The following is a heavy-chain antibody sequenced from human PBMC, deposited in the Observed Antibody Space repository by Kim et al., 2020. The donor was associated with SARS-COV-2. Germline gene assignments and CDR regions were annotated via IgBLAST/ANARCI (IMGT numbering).Heavy chain of an antibody. CDR2: DHNGSA. D-gene: IGHD3-3*01. V-gene: IGHV4-34*01. CDR3: ARYDF. Sequence: DHNGSANYHPSLKSRVTISADTSNNQFSLKMNSVTAADTAIYYCARYDFWSRGTLVTVSS. J-gene: IGHJ4*02.